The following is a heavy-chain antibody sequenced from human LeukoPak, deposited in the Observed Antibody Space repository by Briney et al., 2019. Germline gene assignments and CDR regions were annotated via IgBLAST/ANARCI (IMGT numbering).Heavy chain of an antibody. J-gene: IGHJ4*02. V-gene: IGHV4-59*08. CDR3: ASRGY. CDR1: GGSISSDY. CDR2: IYNSGNN. Sequence: SETVSVTCTVSGGSISSDYWQWMRQPPGKGLEGVGYIYNSGNNHYNSPLKRRVTISIDTSKNQFSLMLASVTAADKAVHYCASRGYWGQGTLVAVSS.